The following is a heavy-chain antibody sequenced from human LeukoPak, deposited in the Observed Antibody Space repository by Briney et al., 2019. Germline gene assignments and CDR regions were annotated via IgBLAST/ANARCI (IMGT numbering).Heavy chain of an antibody. J-gene: IGHJ4*02. CDR3: AKGNWGSPFDS. CDR1: GFTFDAYS. Sequence: GGSLRLSCAASGFTFDAYSMPWVGQVPRKDLEWGSGSGWHSGTIDYVNSVRGRFTISRDNAKSSLYLQMNSLRADDTALYYCAKGNWGSPFDSWGQGTLVAVSS. CDR2: SGWHSGTI. D-gene: IGHD7-27*01. V-gene: IGHV3-9*01.